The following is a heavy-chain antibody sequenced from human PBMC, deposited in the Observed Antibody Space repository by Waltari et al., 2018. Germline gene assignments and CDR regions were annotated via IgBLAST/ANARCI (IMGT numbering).Heavy chain of an antibody. J-gene: IGHJ4*02. Sequence: QLQLQESGPGLVKPSGTLSLPCAVSGDSMRSHFWWSWVRQPPGKGLEWIGQVHRSGRTNYNPSFASRVTVSLDTYNRQFSLEVTSATAADTAVYYCARDRGRGLYLDSWGPGTLVTVSP. D-gene: IGHD2-15*01. CDR1: GDSMRSHFW. CDR2: VHRSGRT. CDR3: ARDRGRGLYLDS. V-gene: IGHV4-4*02.